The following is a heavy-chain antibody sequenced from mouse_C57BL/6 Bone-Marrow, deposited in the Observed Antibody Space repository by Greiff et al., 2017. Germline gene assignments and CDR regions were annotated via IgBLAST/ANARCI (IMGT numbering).Heavy chain of an antibody. J-gene: IGHJ4*01. CDR2: IYPGSGST. V-gene: IGHV1-55*01. CDR1: GYTFTSYW. CDR3: AREWYSNYDAMDY. Sequence: VQLQQPGAELVKPGASVKMSCKASGYTFTSYWITWVKQRPGQGLEWIGDIYPGSGSTNYNEKFKSKATLTVDTSSSTAYMQLSSLTSEDSAVYDCAREWYSNYDAMDYWGQGTSVTVSS. D-gene: IGHD2-5*01.